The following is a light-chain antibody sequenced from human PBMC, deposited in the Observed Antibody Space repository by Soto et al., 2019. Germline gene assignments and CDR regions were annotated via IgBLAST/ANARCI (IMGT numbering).Light chain of an antibody. J-gene: IGLJ3*02. CDR1: SSDIGNYNY. CDR2: HVT. Sequence: QSALTQPASVSGSPGQSITISCTGTSSDIGNYNYVSWLQQQPGKAPQLMIYHVTDRPSGVSNRFSGSKSGYTASLTISGLQAEDEADYYCCSFTSSNTWVFGGGTKLTVL. CDR3: CSFTSSNTWV. V-gene: IGLV2-14*03.